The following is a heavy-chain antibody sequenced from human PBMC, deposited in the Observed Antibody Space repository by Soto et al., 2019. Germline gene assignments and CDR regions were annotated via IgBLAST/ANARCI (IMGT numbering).Heavy chain of an antibody. CDR2: IYYSGST. D-gene: IGHD6-13*01. J-gene: IGHJ5*01. V-gene: IGHV4-31*03. CDR1: GGSISSGGYY. Sequence: SETLSLTCTVSGGSISSGGYYWSWIRQHPGKGLEWIGYIYYSGSTYYNPSLRSRVTISVDKSKNQFSLKLSSVTAADTAVYYCARESPGYSITQGLWFDPWGQGTPVTVSS. CDR3: ARESPGYSITQGLWFDP.